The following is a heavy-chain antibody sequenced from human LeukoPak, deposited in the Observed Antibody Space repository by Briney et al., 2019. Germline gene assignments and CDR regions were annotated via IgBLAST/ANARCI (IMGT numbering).Heavy chain of an antibody. CDR3: ARDSTGYWYFDL. CDR2: IYSDGST. J-gene: IGHJ2*01. CDR1: GFIVSGDF. D-gene: IGHD3-3*02. Sequence: GGSLRLSCAASGFIVSGDFMSWVRQAPGKGLEWVSVIYSDGSTYYADSVKGRFTISRDNSKNTLDLQMNSLRAEDTAVYYCARDSTGYWYFDLWGRGTLVSVSS. V-gene: IGHV3-53*01.